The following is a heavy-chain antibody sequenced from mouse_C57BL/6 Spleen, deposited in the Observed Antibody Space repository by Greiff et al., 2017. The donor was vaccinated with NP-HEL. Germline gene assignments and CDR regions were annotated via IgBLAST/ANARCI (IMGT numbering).Heavy chain of an antibody. CDR1: GYTFTSYW. J-gene: IGHJ4*01. V-gene: IGHV1-69*01. Sequence: QLQQPGAELVMPGASVKLSCKASGYTFTSYWMHWVKQRPGQGLEWIGEIDPSDSYTNYNQKFKGKSTLTVDKSSSTAYMQLSSLTSEDSAVYYWARGGELGGMDYWGQGTSVTVSS. CDR2: IDPSDSYT. D-gene: IGHD4-1*01. CDR3: ARGGELGGMDY.